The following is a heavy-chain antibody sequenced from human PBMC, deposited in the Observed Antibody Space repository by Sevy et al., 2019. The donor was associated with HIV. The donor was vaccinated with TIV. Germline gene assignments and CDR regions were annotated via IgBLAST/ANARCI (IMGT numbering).Heavy chain of an antibody. Sequence: GGSLRLSCVASGFIFSTDWMHWVRQAPGKGLVWVSRIDTDGSDTSYAVSVKGRFTISRDNGKNTLYLQMNSLRAEDTAVYYCVRDRPGPKHYMDVWGKGTTVTVSS. J-gene: IGHJ6*03. V-gene: IGHV3-74*01. CDR1: GFIFSTDW. CDR2: IDTDGSDT. CDR3: VRDRPGPKHYMDV.